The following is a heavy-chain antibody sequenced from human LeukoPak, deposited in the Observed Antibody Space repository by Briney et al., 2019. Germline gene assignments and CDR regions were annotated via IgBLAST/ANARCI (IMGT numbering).Heavy chain of an antibody. Sequence: ASVKVSCKASGYTFTGYYMHWVRQAPGQGLEWMGWINPSSGDTNYAQRFQGRVTMTRDTSITTAYMELSWLKSDDTAIYYCARDLHEYGGNSGFDSWGQGTLVIVSS. CDR3: ARDLHEYGGNSGFDS. D-gene: IGHD4-23*01. CDR1: GYTFTGYY. CDR2: INPSSGDT. J-gene: IGHJ4*02. V-gene: IGHV1-2*02.